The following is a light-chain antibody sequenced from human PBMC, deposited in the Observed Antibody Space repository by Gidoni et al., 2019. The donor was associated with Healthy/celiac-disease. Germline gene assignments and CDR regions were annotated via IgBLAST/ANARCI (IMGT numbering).Light chain of an antibody. CDR1: SSNIGAGYD. CDR2: GNS. CDR3: QSYDSSLSGYV. J-gene: IGLJ1*01. V-gene: IGLV1-40*01. Sequence: QSVLTPPPSVSGAPGPRVTIPCTGSSSNIGAGYDVHWYQQLPGTAPKLLIYGNSNRPSGVPDRFSGSKSGTSASLAITGLQAEDEADYYCQSYDSSLSGYVFGTGTKVTVL.